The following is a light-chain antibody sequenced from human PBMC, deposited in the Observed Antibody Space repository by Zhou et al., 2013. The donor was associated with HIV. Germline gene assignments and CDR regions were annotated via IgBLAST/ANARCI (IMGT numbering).Light chain of an antibody. Sequence: DVRLTQSPSSLSVSVGDTVTITCRATQNIGNHLSWYQQAAGTAPKLLIFGASSSAFGVPSRFRDSGFGTDFALTITTLQPEDVATYYCLHSHERPLNFGGGPRWRS. V-gene: IGKV1-39*01. CDR1: QNIGNH. J-gene: IGKJ4*01. CDR3: LHSHERPLN. CDR2: GAS.